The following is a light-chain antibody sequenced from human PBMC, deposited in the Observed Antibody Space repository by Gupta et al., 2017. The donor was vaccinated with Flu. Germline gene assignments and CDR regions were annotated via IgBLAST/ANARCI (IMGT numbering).Light chain of an antibody. CDR3: QQRDSIPHT. CDR1: QRINSS. Sequence: DIYMNHCPPSLSEFVGDRVTISCRASQRINSSLHWYQLKRGKAPKLLIDAVPSWQSGVPSRFSGSGSGTKFTLTIRRLQPEDVATYYCQQRDSIPHTFGQGTTLEIK. CDR2: AVP. J-gene: IGKJ2*01. V-gene: IGKV1-39*01.